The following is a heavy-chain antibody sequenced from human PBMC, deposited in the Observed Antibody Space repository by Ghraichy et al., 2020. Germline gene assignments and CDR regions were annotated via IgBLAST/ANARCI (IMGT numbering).Heavy chain of an antibody. CDR3: ARGGKAVAGIIDY. CDR2: IHLNSGGT. D-gene: IGHD6-19*01. CDR1: GYTFTDYY. V-gene: IGHV1-2*02. Sequence: ASVKVSCKASGYTFTDYYMQWVRQAPGQGLEWMGWIHLNSGGTHYAQKFQGRVTMTRDTSISTAYMELNRLRSDDTAVYYCARGGKAVAGIIDYWGRGTLVTVSS. J-gene: IGHJ4*02.